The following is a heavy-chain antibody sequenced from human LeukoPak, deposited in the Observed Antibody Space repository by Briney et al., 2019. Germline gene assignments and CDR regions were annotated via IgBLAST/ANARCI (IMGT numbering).Heavy chain of an antibody. CDR3: ASDSGMVATGRYYYYYYGIDV. CDR2: IIPIFGTA. CDR1: GGTFSSYA. J-gene: IGHJ6*02. Sequence: ASVKVSCKASGGTFSSYAISWVRQAPGQGLEWMGGIIPIFGTANYAQKFQGRVTITADESTSTAYMELSSLRSEDTAVYYCASDSGMVATGRYYYYYYGIDVWGQGTTVTVSS. D-gene: IGHD5-12*01. V-gene: IGHV1-69*13.